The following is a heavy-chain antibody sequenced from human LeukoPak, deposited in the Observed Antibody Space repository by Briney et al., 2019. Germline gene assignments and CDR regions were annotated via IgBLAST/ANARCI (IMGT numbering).Heavy chain of an antibody. J-gene: IGHJ4*02. CDR3: ARDHNMVRGVKDFDY. CDR2: INPNSGGT. D-gene: IGHD3-10*01. V-gene: IGHV1-2*02. Sequence: GASVKVSCKASGYTFTYYYMHWVRQAPGQGLEWMGWINPNSGGTNYAQKFQGRVTMTRDTSISTAYMELSRLRSDDTAVYYCARDHNMVRGVKDFDYWGQGTLVTVSS. CDR1: GYTFTYYY.